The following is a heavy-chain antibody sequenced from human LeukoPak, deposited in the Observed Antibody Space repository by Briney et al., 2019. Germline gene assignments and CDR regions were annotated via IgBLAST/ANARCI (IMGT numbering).Heavy chain of an antibody. CDR2: IYYSGRP. J-gene: IGHJ4*02. CDR1: AGSISSDY. V-gene: IGHV4-59*01. Sequence: SETLSLTCTVAAGSISSDYWSWIRQPQGKGLEWIGYIYYSGRPYYHPSLKSRITISVDTSKNQFSLKLSSVTAADTAVYYCARGFYSPHYWGQGTLVSVSS. CDR3: ARGFYSPHY. D-gene: IGHD4-11*01.